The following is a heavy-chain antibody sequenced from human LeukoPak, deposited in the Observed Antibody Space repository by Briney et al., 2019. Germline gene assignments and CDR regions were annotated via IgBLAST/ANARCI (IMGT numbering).Heavy chain of an antibody. V-gene: IGHV3-21*01. CDR2: ISSSSSYI. CDR1: GFTFSSYS. J-gene: IGHJ4*02. D-gene: IGHD2-21*02. Sequence: GGSLRLSCAASGFTFSSYSMNWVRQAPGKGLEWVSSISSSSSYIYYADSVKGRFTISRDNAKNSLYLHMNSLRADDTAVYYCARALTYCGGDCYPFDYWGQGTLVTVSS. CDR3: ARALTYCGGDCYPFDY.